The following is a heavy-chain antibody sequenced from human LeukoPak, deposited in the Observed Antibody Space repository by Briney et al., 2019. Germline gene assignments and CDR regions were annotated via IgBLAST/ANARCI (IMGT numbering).Heavy chain of an antibody. Sequence: VSVKVSCKTSGYTFTAYYMHWVRQAPGQGLEWMGWINPNSGGTNYAQKFQGRVTMTRDTSITTAYMELSRLRSDDTAVYYCARGPIVVVPAAKGSGWFDPWGQGTLVTVSS. CDR3: ARGPIVVVPAAKGSGWFDP. D-gene: IGHD2-2*01. CDR1: GYTFTAYY. V-gene: IGHV1-2*02. CDR2: INPNSGGT. J-gene: IGHJ5*02.